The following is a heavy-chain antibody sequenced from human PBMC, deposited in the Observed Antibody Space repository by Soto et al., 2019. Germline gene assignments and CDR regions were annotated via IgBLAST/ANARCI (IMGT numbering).Heavy chain of an antibody. CDR1: GFTFGGYP. Sequence: EVQLVESGGALVQPGRSLRVSCTASGFTFGGYPMTWFRQAPGKGLEWVGFIRSKTYGATKENAASVKGRLTISRDDAKSIVYLQMDTLRTDDTAVYYCTRGRRPIAAAGYYYSDYWGQGTLVTVSS. D-gene: IGHD6-13*01. CDR3: TRGRRPIAAAGYYYSDY. J-gene: IGHJ4*02. CDR2: IRSKTYGATK. V-gene: IGHV3-49*03.